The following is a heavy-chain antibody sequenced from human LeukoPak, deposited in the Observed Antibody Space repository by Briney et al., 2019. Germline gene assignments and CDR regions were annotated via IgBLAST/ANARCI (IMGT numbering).Heavy chain of an antibody. CDR1: GGSISSYY. V-gene: IGHV4-4*07. J-gene: IGHJ5*02. CDR2: INTSGST. D-gene: IGHD6-6*01. Sequence: PSETLSLTCTVSGGSISSYYWSWIRQPAGEGLEWIGRINTSGSTNYNPSLKSRVTMSVDTSKNQFSLKLSSVTAADTAVYYCARDQYSSSSEYWFDPWGQGTLVTVSS. CDR3: ARDQYSSSSEYWFDP.